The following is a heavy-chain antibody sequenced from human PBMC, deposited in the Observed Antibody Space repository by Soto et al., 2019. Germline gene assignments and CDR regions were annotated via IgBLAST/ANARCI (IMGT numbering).Heavy chain of an antibody. D-gene: IGHD3-22*01. CDR2: IYSSGST. Sequence: PSETLSLTCTVSGGSISSGGHYWSWIRQHPGKGLEWIGYIYSSGSTYYNPSLKSRVTISVDTSETQFSLKLGSVTAADTAVYYCARFLYESSGYYFDHWGQGTLVTVSS. V-gene: IGHV4-31*03. CDR1: GGSISSGGHY. J-gene: IGHJ4*02. CDR3: ARFLYESSGYYFDH.